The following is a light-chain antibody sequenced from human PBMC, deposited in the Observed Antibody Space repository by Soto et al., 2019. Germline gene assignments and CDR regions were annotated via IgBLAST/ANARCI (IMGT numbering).Light chain of an antibody. CDR3: SSYTSSSTYV. V-gene: IGLV2-14*01. CDR2: EVS. J-gene: IGLJ1*01. Sequence: QSALTQPASVSGSPGQSITLSCTGTSSDVGGYNYVSWYQQHPGKAPKLMIYEVSNRPSGVSNRFSGSKSGNTASLTISGLQAEDEADDYGSSYTSSSTYVFGTGTKLTVL. CDR1: SSDVGGYNY.